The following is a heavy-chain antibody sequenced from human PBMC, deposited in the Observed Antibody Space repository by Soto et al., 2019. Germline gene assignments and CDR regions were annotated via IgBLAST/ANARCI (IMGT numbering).Heavy chain of an antibody. D-gene: IGHD3-16*01. CDR2: IYYSGST. CDR1: GYSISSSSW. CDR3: VRNLFGPTYDHNAFEI. J-gene: IGHJ3*02. Sequence: PSETLSLTCAVSGYSISSSSWWGWIRQPPGKGLEWIGYIYYSGSTYYNPSLKSRVTMSVDTSKNQFSLKLISVTAVDTAVYYCVRNLFGPTYDHNAFEIRGQGTMVTVSS. V-gene: IGHV4-28*01.